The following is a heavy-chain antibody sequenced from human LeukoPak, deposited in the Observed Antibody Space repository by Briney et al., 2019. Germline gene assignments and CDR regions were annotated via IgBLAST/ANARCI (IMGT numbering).Heavy chain of an antibody. D-gene: IGHD4-23*01. J-gene: IGHJ4*02. CDR1: GPTFTSYS. V-gene: IGHV3-48*01. CDR2: ISSRSSTI. CDR3: ARGVGTEVDYFDY. Sequence: RSLRLSSAPAGPTFTSYSLNWVSQAPRKGLEWVSYISSRSSTIYYADSVKGRFNISRGNAKNTLYLQMNKLRAEDTAVYYCARGVGTEVDYFDYWGQGTLVTVSS.